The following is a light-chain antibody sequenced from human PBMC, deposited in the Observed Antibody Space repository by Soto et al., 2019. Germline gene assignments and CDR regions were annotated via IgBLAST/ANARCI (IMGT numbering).Light chain of an antibody. CDR2: EVS. Sequence: QSALTQPPSASGSPGQSVTISCTGTSSDVGAHNFVSWHQQHPGKAPKLMVYEVSKRPSGVPDRLSGSKSGNTASLTVSGLQAEDEDDYYCSSYEGSNNYVFGTGTKVTVL. CDR1: SSDVGAHNF. V-gene: IGLV2-8*01. CDR3: SSYEGSNNYV. J-gene: IGLJ1*01.